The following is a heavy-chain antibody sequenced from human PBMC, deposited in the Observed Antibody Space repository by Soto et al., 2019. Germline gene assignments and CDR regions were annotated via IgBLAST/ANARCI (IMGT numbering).Heavy chain of an antibody. CDR1: GCSISSGGYY. Sequence: SATLSLTCTVSGCSISSGGYYWRWIRQHPGKGLEWIGYLYYSGSTYYNPSLKSRVTISVDTSKNQFSLKLSSVTAADTAVYYCERVKTGTTFRIHYYGAAGWCQGPTVSV. CDR2: LYYSGST. J-gene: IGHJ6*02. D-gene: IGHD1-7*01. CDR3: ERVKTGTTFRIHYYGAAG. V-gene: IGHV4-31*03.